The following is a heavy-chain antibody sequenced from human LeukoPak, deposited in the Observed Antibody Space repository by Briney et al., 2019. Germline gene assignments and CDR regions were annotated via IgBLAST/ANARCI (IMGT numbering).Heavy chain of an antibody. CDR2: INEDGSGK. D-gene: IGHD3-10*01. Sequence: GGSLRLSCAASGFTFSSSWMCWVRQAPGKGLEWVANINEDGSGKYYVDSVRGRFTISRDNTKNSLYLQMNSLRAEDTAVYYCARDETMVRGGPRPYWGQGTLVTISS. CDR1: GFTFSSSW. V-gene: IGHV3-7*01. J-gene: IGHJ4*02. CDR3: ARDETMVRGGPRPY.